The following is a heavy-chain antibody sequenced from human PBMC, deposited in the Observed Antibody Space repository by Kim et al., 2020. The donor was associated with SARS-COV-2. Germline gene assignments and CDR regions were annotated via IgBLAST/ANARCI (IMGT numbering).Heavy chain of an antibody. CDR2: IYYSGST. Sequence: SETLSLTCTVSGGSISSYYWSWIRQPPGKGLEWIGYIYYSGSTNYNPSLKSRVTISVDTSKNQFSLKLSSVTAADTAVYYCARNRMVSSSSRVSWYYYYGRDVWGQGTTVTVSS. CDR3: ARNRMVSSSSRVSWYYYYGRDV. V-gene: IGHV4-59*13. CDR1: GGSISSYY. J-gene: IGHJ6*02. D-gene: IGHD6-6*01.